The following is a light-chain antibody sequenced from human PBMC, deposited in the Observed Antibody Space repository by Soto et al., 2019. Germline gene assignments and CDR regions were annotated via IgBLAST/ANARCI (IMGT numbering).Light chain of an antibody. Sequence: DIVLTQSPGTLSLSPGERATLSCRASQSVSSSYFAWYQQKPGQAPRLLIYGASSRATGIPDRFSGSGSGTDFTLTISRLEPEDFAVYYCQQYGSSLLTFGGGTKVEIK. CDR3: QQYGSSLLT. CDR2: GAS. V-gene: IGKV3-20*01. CDR1: QSVSSSY. J-gene: IGKJ4*01.